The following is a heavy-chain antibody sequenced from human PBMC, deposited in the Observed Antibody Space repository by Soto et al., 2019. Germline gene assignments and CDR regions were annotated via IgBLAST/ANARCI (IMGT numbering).Heavy chain of an antibody. CDR1: DVSISGSRYY. Sequence: SETLSLTCTVSDVSISGSRYYWGWIRQPPGRGLEWIGNIYYSGSTYYTPALKSRVTLSVDTSKNQFSLNLNSVTAADTAVYYCARGGIPPSGYGIAYAMDVWGQGTTVTVSS. CDR3: ARGGIPPSGYGIAYAMDV. D-gene: IGHD1-26*01. CDR2: IYYSGST. J-gene: IGHJ6*02. V-gene: IGHV4-39*01.